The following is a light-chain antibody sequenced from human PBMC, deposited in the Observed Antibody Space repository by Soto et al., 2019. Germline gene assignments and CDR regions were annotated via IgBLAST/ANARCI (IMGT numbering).Light chain of an antibody. J-gene: IGKJ1*01. CDR2: DAS. Sequence: EIVLTQSPATLSLSPGERATLSCRASQSVSSYLAWYQQKPGQAPRLLIYDASNRATGIPARFSGSGSGTDYTRTISSIGPGDSAVYYCQQRYSWRTFGQGTKVEIK. V-gene: IGKV3-11*01. CDR3: QQRYSWRT. CDR1: QSVSSY.